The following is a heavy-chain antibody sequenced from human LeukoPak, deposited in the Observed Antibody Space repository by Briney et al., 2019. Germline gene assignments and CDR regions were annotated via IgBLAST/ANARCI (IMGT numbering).Heavy chain of an antibody. CDR3: ARLQDYSNYLGYFDY. J-gene: IGHJ4*02. CDR2: IYPGDSDT. D-gene: IGHD4-11*01. CDR1: GYSFTSYW. Sequence: GESLKISCKGSGYSFTSYWIGWVRQMSGKGLEWMGIIYPGDSDTRYSPSFQGQVTISVDKSISTAYLQWSSLKASDTAMYYCARLQDYSNYLGYFDYWGQGTLVTVSS. V-gene: IGHV5-51*01.